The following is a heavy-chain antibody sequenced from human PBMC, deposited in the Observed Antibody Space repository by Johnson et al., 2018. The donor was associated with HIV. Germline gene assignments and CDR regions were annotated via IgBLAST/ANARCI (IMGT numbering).Heavy chain of an antibody. CDR1: GFTFSSYA. Sequence: QVQLVESGGGVVQPGRSLRLSCAASGFTFSSYAMHWVRQAPGKGLEWVAFIRYDGSNGYYVDSVEGRFTISRDNSNNTLFLQMNSLRSEDTAVYYCAKAQRNYRGASDIWGQGTRVTVSS. CDR3: AKAQRNYRGASDI. D-gene: IGHD1-7*01. J-gene: IGHJ3*02. CDR2: IRYDGSNG. V-gene: IGHV3-30*02.